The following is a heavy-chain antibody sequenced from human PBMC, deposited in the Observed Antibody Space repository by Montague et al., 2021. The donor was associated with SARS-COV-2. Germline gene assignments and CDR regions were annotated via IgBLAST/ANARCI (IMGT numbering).Heavy chain of an antibody. D-gene: IGHD3-3*02. CDR2: INQGGAP. V-gene: IGHV4-34*01. CDR3: ARGRPVQGSFRHFASISSGAFDI. Sequence: SETLSLTCAVSRGSFSNYYWTWIRQSPGKGLEWIGEINQGGAPNYTPSXXSRVTISLDTSKKQISLKLNSVTVADTAVFFCARGRPVQGSFRHFASISSGAFDIWAQGSLVIVSS. J-gene: IGHJ3*02. CDR1: RGSFSNYY.